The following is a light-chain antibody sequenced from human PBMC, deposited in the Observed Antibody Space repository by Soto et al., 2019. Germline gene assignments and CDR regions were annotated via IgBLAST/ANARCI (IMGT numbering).Light chain of an antibody. CDR3: CSSAGTTYV. J-gene: IGLJ1*01. CDR2: VGN. CDR1: SSDVVSFDV. V-gene: IGLV2-23*01. Sequence: QSALTQPASVSGSPGQSITISCTGTSSDVVSFDVVSWYQQHPGKAPTLIIYVGNRRPSGVSTRFSGSQSDNTPSLTISGLQAEDEADYYCCSSAGTTYVFGSGTKVTVL.